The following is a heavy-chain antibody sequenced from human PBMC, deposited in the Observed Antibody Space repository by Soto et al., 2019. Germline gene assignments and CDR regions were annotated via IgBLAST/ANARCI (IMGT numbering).Heavy chain of an antibody. J-gene: IGHJ5*02. V-gene: IGHV1-46*01. Sequence: ASVKVSCKAPRDTFTSYYINWVRQAPGQGLEWMGVINPHGGSTAYAQKFKGRVTLTRDTSASTVYMEVSSLTSEDTAMYYCARCSSGTFGIIIEGTNCVATWGQGTLVTVSS. D-gene: IGHD1-26*01. CDR1: RDTFTSYY. CDR2: INPHGGST. CDR3: ARCSSGTFGIIIEGTNCVAT.